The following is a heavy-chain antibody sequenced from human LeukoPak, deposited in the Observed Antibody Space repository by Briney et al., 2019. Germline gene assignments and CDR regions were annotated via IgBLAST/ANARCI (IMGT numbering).Heavy chain of an antibody. J-gene: IGHJ3*02. D-gene: IGHD2/OR15-2a*01. CDR3: ARYCPTSCNAGDTFDI. CDR1: GYTFTDYY. V-gene: IGHV1-2*02. CDR2: LNPNSGGT. Sequence: ASLKVSCKASGYTFTDYYLHWVRQAPGQGLEWIGWLNPNSGGTNFAQNFQGRVTMTRVTSITTAYMELSTLRSDDTAVYYCARYCPTSCNAGDTFDIWGQGTVVSVSS.